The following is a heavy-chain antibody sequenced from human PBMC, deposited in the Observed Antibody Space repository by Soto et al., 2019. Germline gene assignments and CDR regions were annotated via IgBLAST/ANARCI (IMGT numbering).Heavy chain of an antibody. D-gene: IGHD3-10*01. CDR1: GGSFSGYY. V-gene: IGHV4-34*01. Sequence: QVQLQQWGAGLLKPSETLSLTCAVYGGSFSGYYWSWIRQPPGKGLEWIGEINHSGSTNYNPSLKSRVTISVDPSKYQFSLKLSSVTAADTAVYYCASRPRITMVRGVHYYYYGMDVWGQGTTVTVSS. CDR3: ASRPRITMVRGVHYYYYGMDV. J-gene: IGHJ6*02. CDR2: INHSGST.